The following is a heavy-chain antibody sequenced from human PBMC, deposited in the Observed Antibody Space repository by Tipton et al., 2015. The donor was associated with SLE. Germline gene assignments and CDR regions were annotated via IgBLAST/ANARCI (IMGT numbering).Heavy chain of an antibody. CDR1: GGSISSEY. V-gene: IGHV4-4*07. CDR2: IYSSGDR. J-gene: IGHJ2*01. D-gene: IGHD4-17*01. Sequence: TLSLTCTVSGGSISSEYWSWLRQPAGRGLEWIGRIYSSGDRDYNPSLRSRVTMSIDASQNRVSLRLKSVSAADTAVYYCARGSDGEYVRYFDVWGPGTLVTVSS. CDR3: ARGSDGEYVRYFDV.